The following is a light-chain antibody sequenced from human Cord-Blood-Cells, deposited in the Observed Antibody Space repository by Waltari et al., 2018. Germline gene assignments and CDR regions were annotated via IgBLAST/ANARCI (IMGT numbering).Light chain of an antibody. J-gene: IGKJ4*01. Sequence: EIVLTQSPGTLSLSPGERATLSCTASQSVSSSYLAWYQQKPGQAPRLLIYGASSRATGLPDRFSGSGSGTDFSLTISRLEPEDFAVYYCQQYGSSPLTFGGGTKVEIK. V-gene: IGKV3-20*01. CDR2: GAS. CDR3: QQYGSSPLT. CDR1: QSVSSSY.